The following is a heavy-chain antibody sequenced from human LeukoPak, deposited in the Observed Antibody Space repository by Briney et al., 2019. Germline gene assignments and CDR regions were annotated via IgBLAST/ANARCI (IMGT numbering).Heavy chain of an antibody. Sequence: PSETLSLTCTVSGGPISISYWTWFRHPPGKGLDWIGYIYYSGSTNYNPSLKSRVTISVDTSKNQFSLKLSSVTAADTAVYYCARAGTTIFGVVTSYGMDVWGQGTTVTVSS. J-gene: IGHJ6*02. CDR2: IYYSGST. CDR1: GGPISISY. CDR3: ARAGTTIFGVVTSYGMDV. V-gene: IGHV4-59*01. D-gene: IGHD3-3*01.